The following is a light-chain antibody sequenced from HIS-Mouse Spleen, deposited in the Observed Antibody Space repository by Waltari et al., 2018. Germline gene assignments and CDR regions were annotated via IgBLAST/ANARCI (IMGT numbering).Light chain of an antibody. CDR2: WAS. Sequence: DIVMTQSPDSLAVSLGERATINCKSSQCVLYSSNNKNYLAWYQQKPGQHPKLLIYWASTRESGVPDRFSGSGSGTDFTLTISSLQAEDVAVYYCQQRSNLFTFGPGTKVDIK. CDR3: QQRSNLFT. CDR1: QCVLYSSNNKNY. J-gene: IGKJ3*01. V-gene: IGKV4-1*01.